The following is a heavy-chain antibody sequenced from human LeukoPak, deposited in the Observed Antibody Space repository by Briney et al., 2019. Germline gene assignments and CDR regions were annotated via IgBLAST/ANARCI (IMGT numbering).Heavy chain of an antibody. J-gene: IGHJ4*02. V-gene: IGHV4-39*07. CDR3: AREGPSVDDY. D-gene: IGHD2-15*01. CDR2: IYYSGST. Sequence: SETLSLTCTVSGGSISSSSYYWGWIRQPPGKGLEWIGSIYYSGSTYYTPSLKSRVTISVDTSKNQFSLKLSSVTAADTAVYYCAREGPSVDDYWGQGTLVTVSS. CDR1: GGSISSSSYY.